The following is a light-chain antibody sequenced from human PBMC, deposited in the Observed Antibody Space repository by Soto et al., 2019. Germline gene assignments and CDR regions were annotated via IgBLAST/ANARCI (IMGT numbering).Light chain of an antibody. CDR1: QSVSSSY. J-gene: IGKJ1*01. CDR3: QQYGRSAWT. Sequence: EIVLTQSPGTLSLSPGERATLSCRASQSVSSSYLAWYQQKPGQAPRLLIYGASSRGTGIPDRFSGSGSGTEFTLTISRLEPEDFAVYYCQQYGRSAWTFCQATKVEIK. CDR2: GAS. V-gene: IGKV3-20*01.